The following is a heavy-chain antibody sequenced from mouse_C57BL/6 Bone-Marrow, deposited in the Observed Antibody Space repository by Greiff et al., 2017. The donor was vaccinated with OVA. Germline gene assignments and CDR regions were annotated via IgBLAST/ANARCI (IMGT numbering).Heavy chain of an antibody. Sequence: QVQLQQPGAELVMPGASVKLSCKASGYTFTSYWMHWVKQRPGQGLEWIGEIDPSDSYTNYNQKFKGKSTLTVDKSSSTAYMQLSSLTSEDSAVYYCARGITTVDYWGQGNALTVTA. CDR1: GYTFTSYW. D-gene: IGHD1-1*01. J-gene: IGHJ2*01. CDR3: ARGITTVDY. CDR2: IDPSDSYT. V-gene: IGHV1-69*01.